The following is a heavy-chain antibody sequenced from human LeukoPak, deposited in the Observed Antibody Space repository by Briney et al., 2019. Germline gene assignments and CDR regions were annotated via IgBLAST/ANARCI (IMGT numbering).Heavy chain of an antibody. Sequence: PSDTLSLTCTVSGGSINSYFWSWIRQPAGKGLGWIGRIYSTGSTNYNPSLKSRVTMSVDTSKNQFSLRLRSVTAADTAVYYCARQIASAGTAGFDFWGQGALVTVSS. CDR3: ARQIASAGTAGFDF. V-gene: IGHV4-4*07. CDR2: IYSTGST. CDR1: GGSINSYF. D-gene: IGHD6-13*01. J-gene: IGHJ4*02.